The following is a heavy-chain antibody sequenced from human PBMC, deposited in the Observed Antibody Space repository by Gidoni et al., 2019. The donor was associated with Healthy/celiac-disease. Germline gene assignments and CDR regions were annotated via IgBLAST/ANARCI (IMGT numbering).Heavy chain of an antibody. CDR2: IIPIFGTA. V-gene: IGHV1-69*06. J-gene: IGHJ6*02. CDR1: GGTFSSYA. D-gene: IGHD3-3*01. Sequence: QVQLVQSGAEVKKPGSSVKVSCKASGGTFSSYAISWVRQAPGQGLEWMGGIIPIFGTANYAQKFQGRVTITADKSTSTAYMELSSLRSEDTAVYYCARNQVNFGVVIITYYYGMDVWGQGTTVTVSS. CDR3: ARNQVNFGVVIITYYYGMDV.